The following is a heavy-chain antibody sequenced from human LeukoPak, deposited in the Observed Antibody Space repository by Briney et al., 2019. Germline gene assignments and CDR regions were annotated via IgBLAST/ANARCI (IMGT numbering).Heavy chain of an antibody. Sequence: SETLSLTCTVSGGSISSYYWSWIRQPPGKGLEWIGYIYYSGSTNYNPSLKSRVTISVDTSKNQFSLKLSSVTAADTAVYYCARDRGSGWYGDAFDIWGQGTMVTVSS. CDR3: ARDRGSGWYGDAFDI. CDR2: IYYSGST. D-gene: IGHD6-19*01. J-gene: IGHJ3*02. V-gene: IGHV4-59*01. CDR1: GGSISSYY.